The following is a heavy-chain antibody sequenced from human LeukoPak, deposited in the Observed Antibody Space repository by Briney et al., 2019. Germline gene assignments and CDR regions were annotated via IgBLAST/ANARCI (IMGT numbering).Heavy chain of an antibody. CDR2: IYYSGST. D-gene: IGHD3-3*01. CDR1: GASMSIYY. CDR3: ASGYDGGLALR. Sequence: SDPLSLTCSVWGASMSIYYWSWIPHPPGRALEWSGHIYYSGSTNYHPSLKSRVPISVDTSKNQRSLKLTSVTAGDTAVYYCASGYDGGLALRWGQGTLVTVSS. J-gene: IGHJ4*02. V-gene: IGHV4-59*07.